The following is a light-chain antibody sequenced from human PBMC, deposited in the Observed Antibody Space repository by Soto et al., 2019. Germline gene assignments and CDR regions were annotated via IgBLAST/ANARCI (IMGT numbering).Light chain of an antibody. CDR1: QSVSSSY. Sequence: EIVLTQSPGTLSLSPGERATLSCRASQSVSSSYLAWYQQKPGQAPRLLIYGASSRATGIPDRFSGSGSGTDFTLTISSLQSEDFAVYYCQQYNNWPLWTFGQGTKVDIK. CDR3: QQYNNWPLWT. V-gene: IGKV3-20*01. J-gene: IGKJ1*01. CDR2: GAS.